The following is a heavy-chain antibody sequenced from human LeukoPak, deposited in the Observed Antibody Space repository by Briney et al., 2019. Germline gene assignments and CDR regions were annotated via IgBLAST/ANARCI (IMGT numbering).Heavy chain of an antibody. V-gene: IGHV3-23*01. J-gene: IGHJ4*02. CDR1: GFTFSSYA. CDR2: ISGSGDNT. Sequence: GGSLRLSCAASGFTFSSYAMSWVRQAPGKGLEWVSGISGSGDNTYYADSVKGRFTISRDNSKNTLYVQVNSLGTEDTATYYCAKGSYYDSSGSFYFDYWGQGTLVTVSS. D-gene: IGHD3-22*01. CDR3: AKGSYYDSSGSFYFDY.